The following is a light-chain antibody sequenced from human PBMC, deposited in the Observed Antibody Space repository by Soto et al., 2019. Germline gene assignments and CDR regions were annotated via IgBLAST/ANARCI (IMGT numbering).Light chain of an antibody. Sequence: QSVLTQPASVSGAPGQSSTISCTKTSSDVGNYNLVFWNQQHPGKAPKLMIYDVSKRPSGVSKRFSGSKSGNTASMTISGLKADGEADYYCCSYAGDSYVFGTGTKLTVL. V-gene: IGLV2-23*02. J-gene: IGLJ1*01. CDR1: SSDVGNYNL. CDR2: DVS. CDR3: CSYAGDSYV.